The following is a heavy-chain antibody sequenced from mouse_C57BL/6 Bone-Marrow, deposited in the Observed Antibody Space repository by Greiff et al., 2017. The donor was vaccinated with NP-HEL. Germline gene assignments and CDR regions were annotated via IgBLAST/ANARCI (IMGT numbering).Heavy chain of an antibody. J-gene: IGHJ4*01. CDR2: ISSGSSTI. CDR1: GFTFSDYG. CDR3: ARDYGNSPYYAMDY. Sequence: EVKLVESGGGLVKPGGSLKLSCAASGFTFSDYGMHWVRQAPEKGLEWVAYISSGSSTIYYADTVKGRFTISRDNAKNNLFLQMTSLRSEDTAMYYCARDYGNSPYYAMDYWGQGTSVTVSS. D-gene: IGHD1-1*01. V-gene: IGHV5-17*01.